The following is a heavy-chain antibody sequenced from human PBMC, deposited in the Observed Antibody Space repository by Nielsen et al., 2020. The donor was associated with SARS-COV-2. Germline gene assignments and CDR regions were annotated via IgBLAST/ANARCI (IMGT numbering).Heavy chain of an antibody. CDR1: GFPFSSYE. CDR2: IGGNGRNI. D-gene: IGHD2-2*01. CDR3: ARDYGSYEYQLLPGYYYYGMDV. J-gene: IGHJ6*02. V-gene: IGHV3-48*03. Sequence: GGSLRLSCAASGFPFSSYEMNWVRQAPGKALEWLSYIGGNGRNIFYADSVKGRFTISRDNAENSLSLQMNSLRAEDTAVYYCARDYGSYEYQLLPGYYYYGMDVWGQGTTVTVSS.